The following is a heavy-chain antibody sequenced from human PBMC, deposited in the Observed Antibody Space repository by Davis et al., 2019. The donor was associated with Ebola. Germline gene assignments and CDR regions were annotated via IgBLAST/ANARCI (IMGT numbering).Heavy chain of an antibody. CDR3: ARDAYGDYVFDN. D-gene: IGHD4-17*01. Sequence: PGGSLRFSCAASGFTFSSYNMNWVRQAPGKGLEWVSFISSSGSYIYYADSLKGRFTISRDNAKNSLYLQMNSLRAEDTAVYYCARDAYGDYVFDNWGQGTLVTVFS. V-gene: IGHV3-21*01. CDR2: ISSSGSYI. J-gene: IGHJ4*02. CDR1: GFTFSSYN.